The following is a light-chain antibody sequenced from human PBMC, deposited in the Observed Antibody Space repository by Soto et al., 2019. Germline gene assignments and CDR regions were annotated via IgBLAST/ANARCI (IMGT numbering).Light chain of an antibody. V-gene: IGKV1-9*01. J-gene: IGKJ5*01. CDR1: QTISSS. CDR2: AAS. Sequence: IQLTQSPSSLSASVGDRVTITCRASQTISSSLAWYQQEPGMAPKLLIYAASTLQSGVPSRFSGSGSGTDFTLTISSLQPEDFATYYCQQLNSYPFTFGQGTRLEIK. CDR3: QQLNSYPFT.